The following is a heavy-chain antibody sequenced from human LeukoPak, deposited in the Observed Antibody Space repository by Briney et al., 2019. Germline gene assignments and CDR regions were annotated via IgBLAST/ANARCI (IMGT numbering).Heavy chain of an antibody. CDR3: ARGHDFWSGYSGWFDP. CDR1: GGSIKSGDYY. Sequence: TLSLTCTVSGGSIKSGDYYWNWIRQHPGKGLEWIGYIYYSGNTYYNPSLKSRVTMSVDTSKNQFSLKLTFVTAADTAVYFCARGHDFWSGYSGWFDPWGQGTLVTVSS. V-gene: IGHV4-31*03. J-gene: IGHJ5*02. D-gene: IGHD3-3*01. CDR2: IYYSGNT.